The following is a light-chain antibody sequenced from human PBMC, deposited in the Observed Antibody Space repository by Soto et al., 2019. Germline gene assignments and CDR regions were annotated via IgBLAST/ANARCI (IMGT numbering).Light chain of an antibody. J-gene: IGKJ2*01. CDR2: DAS. V-gene: IGKV1-33*01. CDR1: RAINNY. CDR3: QQYDSLPFT. Sequence: DIQMTQSRSSLSASIGDRIIITCQASRAINNYVNWFQQKPGQAPQLLIYDASTLQTGVSSTFNAFAAATPFTLTINSLQPEHIGTYYCQQYDSLPFTFARGTKVDIK.